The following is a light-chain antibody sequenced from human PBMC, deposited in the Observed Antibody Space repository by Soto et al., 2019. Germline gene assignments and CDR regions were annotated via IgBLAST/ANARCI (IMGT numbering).Light chain of an antibody. Sequence: DIPMTQSPSILSASVGDRVTITCRASQYIDIHLAWYQQKPGKAPKLLIYDVSTLYSGVPSRFSGSGSGTEFTLTISSLQPDDFATYYCHQYNSYSTFGPGTKAEIK. J-gene: IGKJ3*01. CDR2: DVS. V-gene: IGKV1-5*01. CDR3: HQYNSYST. CDR1: QYIDIH.